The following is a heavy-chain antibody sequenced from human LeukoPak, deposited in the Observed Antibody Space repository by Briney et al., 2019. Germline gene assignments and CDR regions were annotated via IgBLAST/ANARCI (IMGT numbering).Heavy chain of an antibody. CDR2: INPSGGST. CDR3: ARDSSGWLQLSSTFDY. Sequence: ASVKVSCKASGYTFTSYYMHWVRQAPGQGLEWMGIINPSGGSTSYAQKFQGRVTMTRDTSTSTVYMELSSLRSEDTAVYYCARDSSGWLQLSSTFDYWGQGTLVTVSS. D-gene: IGHD5-24*01. J-gene: IGHJ4*02. CDR1: GYTFTSYY. V-gene: IGHV1-46*01.